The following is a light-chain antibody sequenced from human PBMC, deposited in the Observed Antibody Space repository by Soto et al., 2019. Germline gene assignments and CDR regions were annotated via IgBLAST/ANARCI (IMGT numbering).Light chain of an antibody. J-gene: IGKJ5*01. V-gene: IGKV3-20*01. CDR1: QSVSSSY. CDR3: QQYGSSPRNT. Sequence: EIVLTQSPGTLSLSPGERATLSCRAIQSVSSSYLAWYQQKPGQAPRLLIYGASSRATGIPDRFSGSGSGTDFTLTISRLEPEDFAVYYCQQYGSSPRNTFGQGTRLEI. CDR2: GAS.